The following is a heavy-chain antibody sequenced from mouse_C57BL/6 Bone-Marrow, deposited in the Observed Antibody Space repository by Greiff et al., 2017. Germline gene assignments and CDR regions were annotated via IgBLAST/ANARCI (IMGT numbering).Heavy chain of an antibody. V-gene: IGHV1-64*01. Sequence: QVQLQQPGAELVKPGASVKLSCKASGYTFTSYRMHWVKQRPGQGLEWIGMIHPNSGSTNYNEKFKSKATLTVDKSSSTAYMQLSSLTSEDSAVYYCARSFYYYGSSYWYFDVWGTGTTVTVSS. CDR3: ARSFYYYGSSYWYFDV. D-gene: IGHD1-1*01. CDR1: GYTFTSYR. CDR2: IHPNSGST. J-gene: IGHJ1*03.